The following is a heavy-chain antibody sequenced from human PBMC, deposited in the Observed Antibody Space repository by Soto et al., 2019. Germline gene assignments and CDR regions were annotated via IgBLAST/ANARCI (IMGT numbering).Heavy chain of an antibody. CDR2: ISGSGGST. J-gene: IGHJ4*02. CDR3: AKAPSVLVAATFGY. Sequence: GGSLRLSCAASGFTFSIYAMSWVRQAPGKGLEWVSAISGSGGSTYYADSVKGRFTISRDNSKNTLYLQMNSLRAEDTAVYYCAKAPSVLVAATFGYWGQGTLVTVSS. D-gene: IGHD2-15*01. V-gene: IGHV3-23*01. CDR1: GFTFSIYA.